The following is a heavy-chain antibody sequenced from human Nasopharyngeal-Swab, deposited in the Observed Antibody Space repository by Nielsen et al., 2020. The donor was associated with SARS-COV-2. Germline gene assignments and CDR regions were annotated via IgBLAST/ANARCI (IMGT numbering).Heavy chain of an antibody. D-gene: IGHD2-15*01. V-gene: IGHV7-4-1*02. CDR3: ARARVRCGGSCNLPWMLRPAFGI. CDR1: GYTFTSYA. J-gene: IGHJ3*02. Sequence: ASVKVSCKASGYTFTSYAMNWVRQAPGQGLEWMGWINTNTGNPTYAQGFTGRFVFSLDTSVSTAYLQISSLKAEDTAVYYCARARVRCGGSCNLPWMLRPAFGIWGQGTMVTVSS. CDR2: INTNTGNP.